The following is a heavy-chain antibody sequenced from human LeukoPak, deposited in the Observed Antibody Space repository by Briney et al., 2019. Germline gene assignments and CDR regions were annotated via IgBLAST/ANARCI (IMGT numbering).Heavy chain of an antibody. Sequence: KPGGSLRLSCAASGFTFSDYYMGWIRQAPGKGLEWVSYISGGSSTIYYPDSLKGRFTVSRDNAKNSLYLLMNSLRAEDTAFYYCARRGSGRHFDFWGQGTLVTVSS. V-gene: IGHV3-11*01. CDR3: ARRGSGRHFDF. CDR2: ISGGSSTI. D-gene: IGHD2-15*01. J-gene: IGHJ4*02. CDR1: GFTFSDYY.